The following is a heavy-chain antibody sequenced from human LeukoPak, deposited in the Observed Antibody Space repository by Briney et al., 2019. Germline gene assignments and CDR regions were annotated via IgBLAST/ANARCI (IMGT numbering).Heavy chain of an antibody. CDR3: AXMVVPAAXHYYYXGXXV. CDR1: GGTFSSYA. CDR2: IIPIFGTA. J-gene: IGHJ6*02. Sequence: SVKVSCKASGGTFSSYAISWVRQAPGQGLEWMGGIIPIFGTANYAQKFQGRVTITADESTSTAYMELSSLRSEDTAVYYCAXMVVPAAXHYYYXGXXVWGQG. D-gene: IGHD2-2*01. V-gene: IGHV1-69*13.